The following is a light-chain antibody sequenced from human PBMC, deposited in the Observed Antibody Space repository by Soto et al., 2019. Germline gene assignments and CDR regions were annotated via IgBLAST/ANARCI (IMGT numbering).Light chain of an antibody. CDR2: GAS. Sequence: PGARATLSCGASQRVTGNYLAWFQQRPGQAPRLLIYGASTRASGIPDRFSGSGSGTDFTLIISRLEPEDFAVYYCQQYGSTPRTFAGGTNVEIK. J-gene: IGKJ4*01. CDR3: QQYGSTPRT. V-gene: IGKV3-20*01. CDR1: QRVTGNY.